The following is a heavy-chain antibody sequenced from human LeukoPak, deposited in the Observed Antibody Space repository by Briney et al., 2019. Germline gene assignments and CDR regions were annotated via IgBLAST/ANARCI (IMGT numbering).Heavy chain of an antibody. V-gene: IGHV4-34*01. D-gene: IGHD4-23*01. J-gene: IGHJ5*02. CDR2: INHSGST. Sequence: GSLRLSCAASGFTFSSYSMNWIRQPPGKGLEWIGEINHSGSTNYNPSLKSRVTISVDTSKNQFSLKLSSVTAADTAVYYCARGVPPSTVVTPGWFDPWGQGTLVTVSS. CDR1: GFTFSSYS. CDR3: ARGVPPSTVVTPGWFDP.